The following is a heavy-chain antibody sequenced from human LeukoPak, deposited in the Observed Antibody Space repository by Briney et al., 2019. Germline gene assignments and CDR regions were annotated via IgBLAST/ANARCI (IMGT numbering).Heavy chain of an antibody. Sequence: SGTLSLTCAVSGGSISSSNWWSWVRQPPGKGLEWIGEIYHSGSTNYNPSLKSRVTISVDKSKNQFSLKLSSVTAADTAVYYCARDLGSWYGPPEYRGQGTLVTVSS. CDR2: IYHSGST. V-gene: IGHV4-4*02. CDR3: ARDLGSWYGPPEY. D-gene: IGHD6-13*01. J-gene: IGHJ4*02. CDR1: GGSISSSNW.